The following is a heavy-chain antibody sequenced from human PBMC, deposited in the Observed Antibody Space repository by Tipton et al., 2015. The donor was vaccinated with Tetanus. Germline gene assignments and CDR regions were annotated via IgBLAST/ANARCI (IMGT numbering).Heavy chain of an antibody. CDR1: RIRLSDYA. Sequence: GSLRLSCAASRIRLSDYAMGWVRQAPGKGLEWVSVIYSGGDTFYADSVKGRFTISRDNSKNTVYLQMNSLRVEDTAVYYCARWGVLGLQHYLDYWGQGTLVTVSS. V-gene: IGHV3-53*01. J-gene: IGHJ4*02. D-gene: IGHD1-1*01. CDR3: ARWGVLGLQHYLDY. CDR2: IYSGGDT.